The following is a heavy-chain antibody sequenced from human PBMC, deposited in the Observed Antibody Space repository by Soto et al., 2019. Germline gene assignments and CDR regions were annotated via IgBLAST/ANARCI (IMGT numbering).Heavy chain of an antibody. CDR1: GFAIRSYW. Sequence: EVQLVESGGGLVQPGGSLRLSCAASGFAIRSYWMSWVRQAPGKGLEWVANIKQDGSDAYYVDSVKGRVTISRDNAKNSLYLQMGSLRAEDTAVYYCARQPFWGQGTLVTVSS. CDR3: ARQPF. V-gene: IGHV3-7*01. CDR2: IKQDGSDA. J-gene: IGHJ4*02.